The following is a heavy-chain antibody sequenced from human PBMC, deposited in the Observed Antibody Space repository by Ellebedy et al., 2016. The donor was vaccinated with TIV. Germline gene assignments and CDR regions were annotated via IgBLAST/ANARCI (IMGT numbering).Heavy chain of an antibody. CDR3: TKRGVGWAALDI. J-gene: IGHJ3*02. CDR2: ISGSGDTT. V-gene: IGHV3-23*01. Sequence: GESLKISCAASGFTFSSYAMNWVRQAPGKGLEWVSAISGSGDTTYYADSVKGRFTISRDNSQDTVHLQMNSLRAEDTAVYYCTKRGVGWAALDIWGPGTMVTVSS. CDR1: GFTFSSYA. D-gene: IGHD6-19*01.